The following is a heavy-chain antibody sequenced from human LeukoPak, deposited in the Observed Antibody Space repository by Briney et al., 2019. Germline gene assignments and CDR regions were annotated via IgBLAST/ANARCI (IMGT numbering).Heavy chain of an antibody. CDR3: AGYYYYAMDV. V-gene: IGHV3-23*01. J-gene: IGHJ6*02. D-gene: IGHD3-3*01. CDR2: VRGSGSDT. CDR1: GFTFSTYA. Sequence: GGSLRLSCAASGFTFSTYAMTWVRQTPGKGLEWVSAVRGSGSDTYYADSVKGRFTISRDNAKNTLYLQMNSLRAEDTAVYYCAGYYYYAMDVWGQGTTVTVSS.